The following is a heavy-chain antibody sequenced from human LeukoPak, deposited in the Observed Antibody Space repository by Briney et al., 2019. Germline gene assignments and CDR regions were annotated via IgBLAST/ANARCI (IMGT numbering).Heavy chain of an antibody. CDR1: GYTFTSYG. Sequence: ASVKVSCKASGYTFTSYGISWARQAPGQGLEWMGWISAYNGNTNYAQKLQGRVTMTTDTSTSTAYMELRSLRSDDTAVYYCARDDPLYYYGSGSYLPSYYYYGMDVWGQGTTVTVSS. J-gene: IGHJ6*02. CDR2: ISAYNGNT. CDR3: ARDDPLYYYGSGSYLPSYYYYGMDV. V-gene: IGHV1-18*01. D-gene: IGHD3-10*01.